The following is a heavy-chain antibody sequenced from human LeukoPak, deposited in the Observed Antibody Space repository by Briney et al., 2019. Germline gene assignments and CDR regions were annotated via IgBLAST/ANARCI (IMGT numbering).Heavy chain of an antibody. J-gene: IGHJ4*02. D-gene: IGHD5-24*01. CDR2: IYSGGST. CDR1: GFTFSSYA. V-gene: IGHV3-53*01. Sequence: GGSLRLSCAASGFTFSSYAMSWVRQAPGKGLEWVSVIYSGGSTYYADSVKGRFTISRDNSKNTLYLQMNSLRAEDTAVYYCARARDGYKMGFFDYWGQGTLVTVSS. CDR3: ARARDGYKMGFFDY.